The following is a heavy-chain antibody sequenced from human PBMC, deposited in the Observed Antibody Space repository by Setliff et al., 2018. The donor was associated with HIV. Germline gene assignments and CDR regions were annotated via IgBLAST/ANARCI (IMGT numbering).Heavy chain of an antibody. D-gene: IGHD6-19*01. CDR2: IYYSGST. CDR3: ARSSTAGFDF. CDR1: GGSISSYY. J-gene: IGHJ4*02. Sequence: TSETLSLTCTVSGGSISSYYWSWIRQSPGKGLEWIGFIYYSGSTNYSPSLKSRVTISVDSSKNQFSLKLTSVTAADAAIYYCARSSTAGFDFWGQGTLVTVSS. V-gene: IGHV4-59*01.